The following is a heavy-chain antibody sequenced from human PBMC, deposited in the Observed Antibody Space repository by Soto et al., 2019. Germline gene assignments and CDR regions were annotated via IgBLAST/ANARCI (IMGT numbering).Heavy chain of an antibody. V-gene: IGHV3-30-3*01. J-gene: IGHJ6*02. Sequence: QVQLVESGGGVVQPGRFLRLSCAASGFTFSSYAMHWVRQAPGKGLEWVAVISYDGSNKYYADSVKGRFTISRDNSKNTLYLQMISLRAEDTAVYYCARDYGDYVSYYYYYGMDVWGQGTTVTVSS. CDR3: ARDYGDYVSYYYYYGMDV. D-gene: IGHD4-17*01. CDR2: ISYDGSNK. CDR1: GFTFSSYA.